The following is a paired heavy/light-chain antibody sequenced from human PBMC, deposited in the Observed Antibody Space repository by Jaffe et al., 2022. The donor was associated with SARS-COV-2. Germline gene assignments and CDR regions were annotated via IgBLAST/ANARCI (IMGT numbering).Heavy chain of an antibody. V-gene: IGHV2-5*02. CDR3: AHRPGQFFDWLLFED. CDR2: IYWDGDK. J-gene: IGHJ4*02. CDR1: GFSLTTSGVG. Sequence: QITLKESGPTLVKPTQTLTLTCTFSGFSLTTSGVGVGWIRQPPGGALEWLALIYWDGDKRYSASLKKRLSITRDISKNQVILTMTDMDPVDTATYYCAHRPGQFFDWLLFEDWGQGILVTVSS. D-gene: IGHD3-9*01.
Light chain of an antibody. CDR1: QSIDSKY. CDR3: QHYIGSPPWT. V-gene: IGKV3-20*01. CDR2: YAS. J-gene: IGKJ1*01. Sequence: EIVLTQSPGTLSLSPGERATLSCRASQSIDSKYLGWYQQRRGQAPRLLIYYASSRATGVPDRFSGSGSGTDFTLTISRLEPEDFAVYYCQHYIGSPPWTLGQGTTVDIK.